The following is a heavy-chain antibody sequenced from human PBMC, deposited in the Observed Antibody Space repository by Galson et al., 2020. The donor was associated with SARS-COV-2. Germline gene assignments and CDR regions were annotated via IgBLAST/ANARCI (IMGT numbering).Heavy chain of an antibody. CDR1: GYSFTSYW. V-gene: IGHV5-51*01. CDR2: IYPGDSDT. Sequence: QLGESLKISCKGSGYSFTSYWIGWVRQMPGKGLDWMGIIYPGDSDTRYSPSFQGQVTISADKSISTAYLQWSSLKASDTAMYYCATTYCGGDCYPYYYYYMDVWGKGTTVTVSS. CDR3: ATTYCGGDCYPYYYYYMDV. D-gene: IGHD2-21*01. J-gene: IGHJ6*03.